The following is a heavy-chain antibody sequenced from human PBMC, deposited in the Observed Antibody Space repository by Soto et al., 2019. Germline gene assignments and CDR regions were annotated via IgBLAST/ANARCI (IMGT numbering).Heavy chain of an antibody. CDR2: IHYSGSI. J-gene: IGHJ6*02. CDR3: AREDDGGDRDYYGLDV. CDR1: GGSISREHYH. D-gene: IGHD2-21*02. V-gene: IGHV4-30-4*01. Sequence: QVQLQESGPGLVRPSETLSLTCHVSGGSISREHYHWTWIRQSPGKGLEWIGYIHYSGSINYNPSLQSRVTMSVDTSKNLFSLKLSSVTAADTAVYFCAREDDGGDRDYYGLDVWGQGTTVTVSS.